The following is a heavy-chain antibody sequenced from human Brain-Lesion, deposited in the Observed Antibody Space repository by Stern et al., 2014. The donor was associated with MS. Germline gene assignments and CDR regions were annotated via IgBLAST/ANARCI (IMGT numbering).Heavy chain of an antibody. D-gene: IGHD3-10*01. CDR1: GFSFEDHG. CDR2: ITWNSGTI. Sequence: EVQLEESGGGVVQHGRSLRLSCEASGFSFEDHGMHWVRQAPGKGLEWVAGITWNSGTIAYADSVKGRFTISRDDAKNSLYLHMNGLRAEDTALYYCAKDMMDYFGSGTFGSFDHWGQGTLVTVSS. J-gene: IGHJ4*02. CDR3: AKDMMDYFGSGTFGSFDH. V-gene: IGHV3-9*01.